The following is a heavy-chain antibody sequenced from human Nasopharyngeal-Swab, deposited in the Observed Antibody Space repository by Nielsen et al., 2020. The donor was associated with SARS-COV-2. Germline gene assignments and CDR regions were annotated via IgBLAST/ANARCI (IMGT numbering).Heavy chain of an antibody. CDR3: ARNQLLGSYYYYGMDV. CDR1: GFTFSSYS. CDR2: ISSSSSYI. Sequence: GGSLRLSCEASGFTFSSYSMNWVRQAPGKGLEWVSSISSSSSYIYYADSVKGRFTISRDNAKNSLYLQMNSLRAEDTAVYYCARNQLLGSYYYYGMDVWGQGTTVTVSS. J-gene: IGHJ6*02. D-gene: IGHD2-2*01. V-gene: IGHV3-21*01.